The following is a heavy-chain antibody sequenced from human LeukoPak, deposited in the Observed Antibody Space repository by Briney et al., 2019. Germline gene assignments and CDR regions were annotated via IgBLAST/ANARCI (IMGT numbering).Heavy chain of an antibody. CDR3: ARHTYGDYGYFDY. V-gene: IGHV4-38-2*02. CDR1: GYSISSGYY. D-gene: IGHD4-17*01. J-gene: IGHJ4*02. Sequence: SETLSLTCTVSGYSISSGYYWGWIRQPPGKGLEWIGSIYHSGSTYYNPSLKSRVTISVDTSKNQFSLKLSSVTAADTAVYYCARHTYGDYGYFDYWGQGTLVTVSS. CDR2: IYHSGST.